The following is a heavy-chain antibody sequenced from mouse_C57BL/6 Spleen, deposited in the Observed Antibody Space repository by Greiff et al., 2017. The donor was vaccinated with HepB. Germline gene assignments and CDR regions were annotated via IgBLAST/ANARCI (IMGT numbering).Heavy chain of an antibody. Sequence: EVKLVESEGGLVQPGSSMKLSCTASGFNFSDYYMAWVRQVPEKGLEWVANINYDGSSTYYLDSLKSRFIISRDNAKNILYLQMRSLKSEDTATYSCAKDPDGSSYARYFDDSGQGTTLTVSS. CDR3: AKDPDGSSYARYFDD. J-gene: IGHJ2*01. CDR1: GFNFSDYY. D-gene: IGHD1-1*01. CDR2: INYDGSST. V-gene: IGHV5-16*01.